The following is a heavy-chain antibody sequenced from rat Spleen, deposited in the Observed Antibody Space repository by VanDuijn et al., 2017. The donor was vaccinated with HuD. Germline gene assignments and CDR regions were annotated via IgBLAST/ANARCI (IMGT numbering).Heavy chain of an antibody. J-gene: IGHJ2*01. CDR2: ISASGGST. D-gene: IGHD1-6*01. Sequence: EVQLVESGGGLVQPGGSMKLSCAVSGFTSTSFPVAWVRQAPTKGLEWVATISASGGSTYFRDSVKGRFTISRDVTKTTLYLQMSSLRSEDTATYYCASMHTTDYWGTEDYWGQGVMVTVSS. CDR1: GFTSTSFP. V-gene: IGHV5-46*01. CDR3: ASMHTTDYWGTEDY.